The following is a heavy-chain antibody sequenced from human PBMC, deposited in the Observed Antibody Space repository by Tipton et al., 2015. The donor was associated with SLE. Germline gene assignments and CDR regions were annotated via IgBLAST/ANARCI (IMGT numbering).Heavy chain of an antibody. CDR1: GFTYSSYG. CDR3: ARDLGDVDTAMVAY. CDR2: IWYDGSNK. D-gene: IGHD5-18*01. J-gene: IGHJ4*02. V-gene: IGHV3-33*08. Sequence: SLRLSCAASGFTYSSYGMHWVRQAPGKGLEWVAVIWYDGSNKYYADSVKGRFTISRDNSKNTLYLQMNSLRAEDTAVYYCARDLGDVDTAMVAYWGQGTLVTVSS.